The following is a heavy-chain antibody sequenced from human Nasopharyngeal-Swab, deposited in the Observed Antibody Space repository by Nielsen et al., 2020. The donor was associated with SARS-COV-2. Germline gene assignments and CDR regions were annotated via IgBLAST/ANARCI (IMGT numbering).Heavy chain of an antibody. Sequence: SETLSLTCAAYGGSFSGYYWSWIRQPPGKGLEWIGEINHSGSTNYNPSLKSRVTISVDTSKNQFSLKLSSVTAADTAVYYCARAPRYCTNGVCLRRAFDIWGQGTMVTVSS. CDR1: GGSFSGYY. V-gene: IGHV4-34*01. J-gene: IGHJ3*02. CDR2: INHSGST. D-gene: IGHD2-8*01. CDR3: ARAPRYCTNGVCLRRAFDI.